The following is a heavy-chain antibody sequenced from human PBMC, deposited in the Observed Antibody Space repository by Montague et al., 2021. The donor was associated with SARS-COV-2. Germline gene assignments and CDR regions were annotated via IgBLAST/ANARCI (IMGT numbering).Heavy chain of an antibody. CDR3: ARGRRILLWFGELFPGGDYYGMDV. CDR2: INHGGST. V-gene: IGHV4-34*01. Sequence: ETLSLTCAVDGGSFSGYYWGWIRQPPGKGLEWIGEINHGGSTXXXPSXXXRVTISVDTSKNQFSLKLSSVTAADTAVYYCARGRRILLWFGELFPGGDYYGMDVWGQGTTVTVSS. J-gene: IGHJ6*02. CDR1: GGSFSGYY. D-gene: IGHD3-10*01.